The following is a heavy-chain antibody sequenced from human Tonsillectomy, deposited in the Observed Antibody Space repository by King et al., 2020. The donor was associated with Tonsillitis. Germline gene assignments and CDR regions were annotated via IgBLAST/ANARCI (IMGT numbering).Heavy chain of an antibody. V-gene: IGHV1-46*03. D-gene: IGHD6-19*01. CDR2: INPSGGST. Sequence: QLVQSGAEVKKPGASVKVSCKASGYTFTSYYMHWVRQAPGQGLEWRGIINPSGGSTSYAQKFQGRVTMTRDTSTSTVYMELSSLRSEDTAVYYCAREGPGAVAYGLFWGQGTLVTVSS. J-gene: IGHJ4*02. CDR1: GYTFTSYY. CDR3: AREGPGAVAYGLF.